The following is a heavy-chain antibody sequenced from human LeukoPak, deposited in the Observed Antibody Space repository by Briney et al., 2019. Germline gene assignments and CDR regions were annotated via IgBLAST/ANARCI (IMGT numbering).Heavy chain of an antibody. CDR3: ARILDSSSSPWSYYYYYYMDV. D-gene: IGHD6-6*01. CDR1: GFTFSSYS. J-gene: IGHJ6*03. Sequence: GGSLRLSCAASGFTFSSYSMNWVRQAPGKGLEWVSYISSSGSTIYYADSVKGRFTISRDNAKNSLYLQMNSLRAEDTAVYYCARILDSSSSPWSYYYYYYMDVWGKGTTVTVSS. CDR2: ISSSGSTI. V-gene: IGHV3-48*04.